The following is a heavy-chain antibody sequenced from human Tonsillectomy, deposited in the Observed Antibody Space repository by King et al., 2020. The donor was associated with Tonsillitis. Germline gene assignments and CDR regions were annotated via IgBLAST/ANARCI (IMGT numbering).Heavy chain of an antibody. CDR3: AKDRDSGIRAYYMDV. V-gene: IGHV3-9*01. D-gene: IGHD3-10*01. CDR1: GFDLDDYA. CDR2: ISWNSGTR. Sequence: VQLVESGGGLVQPGRSLRLSCAATGFDLDDYAMHWVRQVPGKGLEWISVISWNSGTRAYADSVKGRFTMSRDNAKNSLYLQMNSLRPEDTALYYCAKDRDSGIRAYYMDVWGKGTTVTVSS. J-gene: IGHJ6*03.